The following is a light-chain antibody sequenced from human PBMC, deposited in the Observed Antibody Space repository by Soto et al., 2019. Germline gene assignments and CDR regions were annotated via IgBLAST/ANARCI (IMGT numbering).Light chain of an antibody. Sequence: EIVLTQSPATLSLSPGDTATLSCRATQRVSTYLAWYQQKPGQAPRLLIYDAFNRAPGIPARFSGSGSETDFTLTISSLEPEDFAVYYCHQRSNWPLTFGGGTKVDIK. J-gene: IGKJ4*01. CDR1: QRVSTY. V-gene: IGKV3-11*01. CDR2: DAF. CDR3: HQRSNWPLT.